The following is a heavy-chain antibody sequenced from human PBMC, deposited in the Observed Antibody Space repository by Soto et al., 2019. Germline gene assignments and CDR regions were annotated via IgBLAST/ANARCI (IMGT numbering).Heavy chain of an antibody. CDR3: ARRYYYDSSGYSSYYFDY. J-gene: IGHJ4*02. V-gene: IGHV4-34*01. Sequence: QVQLPQWGAGLLKPSETLSLTCAVYGGSFSGYYWSWIRQPPGKGLEWIGEINHSGSTNYNPSLKSRVTISVDTAKNQFSLKLSSVTAADTAVYYCARRYYYDSSGYSSYYFDYWGQGTLVTVSS. D-gene: IGHD3-22*01. CDR1: GGSFSGYY. CDR2: INHSGST.